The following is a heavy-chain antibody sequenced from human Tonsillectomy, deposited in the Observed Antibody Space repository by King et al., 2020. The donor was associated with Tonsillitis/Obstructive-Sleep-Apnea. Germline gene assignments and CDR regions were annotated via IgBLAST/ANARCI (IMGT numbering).Heavy chain of an antibody. D-gene: IGHD1-14*01. CDR1: GFTFSSYS. CDR3: VREDNNKGEAFDI. V-gene: IGHV3-21*06. Sequence: VQLVESGGGLVKPGGSLRLSCAASGFTFSSYSMNWVRQAPGMGLEWVSSLNNIGNYVYNAGSVKGRFTISRDNAKNLLYLQMNSLRAEDTAVYYCVREDNNKGEAFDIWGQGTMVTVSS. J-gene: IGHJ3*02. CDR2: LNNIGNYV.